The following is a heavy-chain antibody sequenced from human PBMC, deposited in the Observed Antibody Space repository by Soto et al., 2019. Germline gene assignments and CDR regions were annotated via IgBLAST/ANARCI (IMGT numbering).Heavy chain of an antibody. J-gene: IGHJ5*02. V-gene: IGHV4-31*03. CDR1: GAALNSGNYH. D-gene: IGHD2-21*01. CDR3: ARLRIATNNYKWFDP. CDR2: IYVTGAV. Sequence: SETLSLSCSVSGAALNSGNYHWSWIRQVPGKGLEWIGHIYVTGAVDYNPSLRDRITISQDTSERQFSLNLRLVTAADTAVYYCARLRIATNNYKWFDPWGQGTLVTVSS.